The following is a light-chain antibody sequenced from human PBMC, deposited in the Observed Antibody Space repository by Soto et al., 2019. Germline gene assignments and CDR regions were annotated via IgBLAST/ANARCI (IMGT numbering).Light chain of an antibody. J-gene: IGKJ4*01. Sequence: DIQMTHSPSTLSASVGDRVTITCRASQSIGSWLAWYQQKPGQAPKLLIYKASSLESGVPSRFSGSGYVTEFTLTISSLQPDDFATYYCQQYESNPPLTFGGGTKVEIK. V-gene: IGKV1-5*03. CDR3: QQYESNPPLT. CDR1: QSIGSW. CDR2: KAS.